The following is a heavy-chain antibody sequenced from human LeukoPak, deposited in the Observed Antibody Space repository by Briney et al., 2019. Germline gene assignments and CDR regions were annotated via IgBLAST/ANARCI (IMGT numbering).Heavy chain of an antibody. CDR2: IYYSGST. V-gene: IGHV4-30-4*01. D-gene: IGHD2-15*01. J-gene: IGHJ5*02. Sequence: SQTLSLTCTVSGGSISSGDHYWSWIRQPPGKGLEWIGYIYYSGSTYYNPSLKGRVTISVDTSKNQFSLKLSSVTAADTAVYYCARVGRGGGQANWFDPWGQGTLVTVSS. CDR1: GGSISSGDHY. CDR3: ARVGRGGGQANWFDP.